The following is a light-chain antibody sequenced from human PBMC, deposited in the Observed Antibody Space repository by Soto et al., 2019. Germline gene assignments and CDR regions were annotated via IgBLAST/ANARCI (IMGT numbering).Light chain of an antibody. V-gene: IGKV3-20*01. CDR2: AAS. Sequence: RSTLSCRASQSVSSSHLAWYQHKPGQAPRLLIYAASSRATGSPDRFSGGGSGTDFTLTISKLEPEDFAVYYCQQHDSSPRTFGQGTKVDIK. CDR3: QQHDSSPRT. J-gene: IGKJ1*01. CDR1: QSVSSSH.